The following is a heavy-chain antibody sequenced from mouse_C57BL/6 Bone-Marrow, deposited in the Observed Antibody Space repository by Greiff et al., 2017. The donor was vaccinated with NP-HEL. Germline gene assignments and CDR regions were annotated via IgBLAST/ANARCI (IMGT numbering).Heavy chain of an antibody. D-gene: IGHD1-1*01. CDR1: GYTFTNYW. V-gene: IGHV1-63*01. Sequence: QVQLKQSGAELVRPGTSVKMSCKASGYTFTNYWIGWAKQRPGHGLEWIGDIYPGGGYTNYNEKFKGKATLTADKSSSPAYMQFSSLTSEDSAIYYCARLYYGSSLDYWGQGTTLTVSS. J-gene: IGHJ2*01. CDR3: ARLYYGSSLDY. CDR2: IYPGGGYT.